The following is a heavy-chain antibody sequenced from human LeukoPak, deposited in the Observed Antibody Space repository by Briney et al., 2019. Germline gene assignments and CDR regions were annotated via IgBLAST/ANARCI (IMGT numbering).Heavy chain of an antibody. V-gene: IGHV4-30-4*01. CDR2: IYYSGST. J-gene: IGHJ4*02. D-gene: IGHD5-18*01. CDR1: GGSISSGDYY. CDR3: AREDQYNYGFGAFDY. Sequence: SETLSLTCTVSGGSISSGDYYWSWIRQPPGKGLEWIGYIYYSGSTYYNPSLKSRVTISVDTSKNQFSLKLNSVTVADTAVYYCAREDQYNYGFGAFDYWGQGTLVTVSS.